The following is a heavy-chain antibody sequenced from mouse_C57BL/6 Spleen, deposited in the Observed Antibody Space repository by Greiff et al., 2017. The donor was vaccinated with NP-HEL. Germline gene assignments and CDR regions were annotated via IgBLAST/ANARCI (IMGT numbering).Heavy chain of an antibody. D-gene: IGHD1-1*01. CDR2: TNPTNGRT. CDR3: ARMKKIVATDFDY. J-gene: IGHJ2*01. CDR1: GYTFTSYW. Sequence: QVQLQQPGADLVKAGASVKMSCKASGYTFTSYWMHWVKQRLGQGLEWFAETNPTNGRTSYNEKFKSKATLTVDTSSSTAYMLLSGPTFADSAVYCWARMKKIVATDFDYGGEGTTRTVSS. V-gene: IGHV1S81*02.